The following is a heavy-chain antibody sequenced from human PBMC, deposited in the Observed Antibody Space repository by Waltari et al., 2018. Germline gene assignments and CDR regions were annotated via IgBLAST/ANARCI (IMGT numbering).Heavy chain of an antibody. Sequence: QLQLQESGPGLVKPSETLSLTCTVSGGSISSSSYYWGWIRQPPGKGLEWIGSIYYSGSTYYNPSLKSRVTISVDTSKNQFSLKLSSVTAADTAVYYCARGHSGGNYVLFDYWGQGTLVTVSS. J-gene: IGHJ4*02. D-gene: IGHD4-4*01. CDR2: IYYSGST. V-gene: IGHV4-39*07. CDR3: ARGHSGGNYVLFDY. CDR1: GGSISSSSYY.